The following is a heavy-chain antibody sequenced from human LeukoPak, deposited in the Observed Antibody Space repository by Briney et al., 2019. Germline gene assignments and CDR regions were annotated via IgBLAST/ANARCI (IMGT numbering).Heavy chain of an antibody. J-gene: IGHJ4*02. CDR2: ISSTSSYT. D-gene: IGHD5-12*01. V-gene: IGHV3-11*06. Sequence: KPGGSLRLSRAASGFIFSDYSMSWIRQVPGKGLEWVSYISSTSSYTNYADSVKGRFTISRDNAKNSLYLQMNSLRAEDTAVYYCARGPLGYSGYDQGSFDYWGQGTLVTVSS. CDR1: GFIFSDYS. CDR3: ARGPLGYSGYDQGSFDY.